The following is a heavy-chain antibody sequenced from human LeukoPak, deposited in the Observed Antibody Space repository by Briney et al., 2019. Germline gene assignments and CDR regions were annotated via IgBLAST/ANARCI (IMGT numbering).Heavy chain of an antibody. Sequence: ASVKVSCKVSGYTFTDYYMHWVQQAPGKGLEWMRLVDPEDGETIYAEKFQGRVTITADTSTDTAYMELSSLRSEDTAVYYCATSSQKDYYDSSGYSSYYMHVWGKGTTVTVSS. CDR2: VDPEDGET. CDR1: GYTFTDYY. V-gene: IGHV1-69-2*01. CDR3: ATSSQKDYYDSSGYSSYYMHV. J-gene: IGHJ6*03. D-gene: IGHD3-22*01.